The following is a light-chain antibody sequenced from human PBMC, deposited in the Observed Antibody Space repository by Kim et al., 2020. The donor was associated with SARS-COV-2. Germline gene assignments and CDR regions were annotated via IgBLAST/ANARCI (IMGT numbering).Light chain of an antibody. J-gene: IGLJ1*01. CDR1: SSDVGSYNL. CDR2: EVI. V-gene: IGLV2-23*02. Sequence: QSALTQPASVSGSPGQSITISCTGTSSDVGSYNLVSWYQQHPGKAPKLIIYEVIKRPSGVSNRFSGSKSGNTASLTISGLQAEDEADYHCCSYAGGSSYVFGTGTKVTVL. CDR3: CSYAGGSSYV.